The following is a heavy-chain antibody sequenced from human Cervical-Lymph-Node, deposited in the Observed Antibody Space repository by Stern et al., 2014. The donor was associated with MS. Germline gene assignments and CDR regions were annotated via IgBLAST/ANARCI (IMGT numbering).Heavy chain of an antibody. Sequence: EVHLVESGGGVVKPGGSLRLSCAASGCIFSSYSMNWVRQAPGKGLEWVSCISSSSSYIYYADSVKGRFTISRDNAKNALYLQMNSLRAEDTAVYYCARDKDSGSYYLGEYYYYYGMDVWGQGTTVTVSS. CDR3: ARDKDSGSYYLGEYYYYYGMDV. D-gene: IGHD1-26*01. CDR2: ISSSSSYI. V-gene: IGHV3-21*01. CDR1: GCIFSSYS. J-gene: IGHJ6*02.